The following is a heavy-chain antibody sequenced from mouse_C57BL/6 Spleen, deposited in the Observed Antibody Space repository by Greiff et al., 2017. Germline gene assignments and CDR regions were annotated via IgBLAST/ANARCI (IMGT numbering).Heavy chain of an antibody. J-gene: IGHJ2*01. CDR1: GFSLTSYG. D-gene: IGHD2-4*01. V-gene: IGHV2-2*01. Sequence: QVQLKQSGPGLVQPSQSLSITCTVSGFSLTSYGVHWVRQSPGKGLEWLGVIWSGGSTDYNAAFISRLSISKDNSKSQVFFKMNSLQADDTAIYYCARNFDYPYYFDYWGQGTTLTVSS. CDR3: ARNFDYPYYFDY. CDR2: IWSGGST.